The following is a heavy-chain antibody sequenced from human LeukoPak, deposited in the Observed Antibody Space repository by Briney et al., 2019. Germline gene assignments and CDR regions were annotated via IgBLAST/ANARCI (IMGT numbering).Heavy chain of an antibody. J-gene: IGHJ5*02. V-gene: IGHV4-59*01. CDR3: ARGGSSWFNWFDP. CDR1: GGSISSYY. D-gene: IGHD6-13*01. Sequence: SETLSLTCTVSGGSISSYYWSWIRQPPGKGLEWIGYIYYSGSTNYSPSLKSRVTISVDTSKNQFSLKLSSVTAADTAVYYCARGGSSWFNWFDPWGQGTLVTVSS. CDR2: IYYSGST.